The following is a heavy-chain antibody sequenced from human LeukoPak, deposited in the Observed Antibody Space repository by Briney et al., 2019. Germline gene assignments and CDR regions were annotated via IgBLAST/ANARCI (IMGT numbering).Heavy chain of an antibody. CDR1: GFTFNTYT. CDR2: ISYDGSNK. J-gene: IGHJ3*02. Sequence: GGSLRLSCAASGFTFNTYTMNWVRQAPGKGLEWVAVISYDGSNKYYADSVKGRFTISRDNSKNTLYLQMNSLRAEDTAVYYCAKDQYQLLLYAFDIWGQGTMVTVSS. CDR3: AKDQYQLLLYAFDI. V-gene: IGHV3-30*18. D-gene: IGHD2-2*01.